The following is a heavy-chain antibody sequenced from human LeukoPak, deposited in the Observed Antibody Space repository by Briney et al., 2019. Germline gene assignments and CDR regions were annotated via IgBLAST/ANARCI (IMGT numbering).Heavy chain of an antibody. CDR1: GGSISSYY. J-gene: IGHJ4*02. V-gene: IGHV4-59*01. Sequence: SETLSLTCTVSGGSISSYYWSWIRQPPGKGLEWIGYIYYSGSTNYNPSLKSRVTISVDTSKNQFSLKLSSVTAADTAVYYCAKDQSIAVAGTDYWGQGTLVTVSS. D-gene: IGHD6-19*01. CDR3: AKDQSIAVAGTDY. CDR2: IYYSGST.